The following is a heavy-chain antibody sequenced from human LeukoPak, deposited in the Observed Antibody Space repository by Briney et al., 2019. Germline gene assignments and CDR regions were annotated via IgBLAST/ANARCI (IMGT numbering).Heavy chain of an antibody. CDR1: GGSISSSSYY. V-gene: IGHV4-39*07. J-gene: IGHJ4*02. CDR3: ARVEYDYVWGSYRYRQGFYYFDY. CDR2: IYYSGST. Sequence: SETLSLTCTVSGGSISSSSYYWGWIRQPPGKGLEWIGSIYYSGSTYYNPSLKSRVTISVDKSKNQFSLKLSSVTAADTAVYYCARVEYDYVWGSYRYRQGFYYFDYWGQGTLVTVSS. D-gene: IGHD3-16*02.